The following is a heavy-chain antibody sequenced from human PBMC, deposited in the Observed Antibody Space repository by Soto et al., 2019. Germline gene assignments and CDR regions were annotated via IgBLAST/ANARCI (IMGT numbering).Heavy chain of an antibody. J-gene: IGHJ4*02. CDR3: ARYSGKYQGPIDY. V-gene: IGHV3-30*03. Sequence: QVQLVESGGGVVQPGRSLRLSCAASGFTFSHYGIHWVRQAPGKGLEWLAVISYDGSNKHYADSVKGRFTVSRDNSKSTLYLQMNSLSAEDTAVYFCARYSGKYQGPIDYWGQGTLVTVSS. CDR2: ISYDGSNK. CDR1: GFTFSHYG. D-gene: IGHD1-26*01.